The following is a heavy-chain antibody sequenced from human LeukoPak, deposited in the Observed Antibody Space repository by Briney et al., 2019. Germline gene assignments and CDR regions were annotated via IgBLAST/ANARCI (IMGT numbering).Heavy chain of an antibody. CDR1: GFTFSDYN. D-gene: IGHD1-14*01. V-gene: IGHV3-21*01. CDR3: AKTSDY. J-gene: IGHJ4*02. Sequence: GGSLRLSCAASGFTFSDYNMNWVRQAPGKGLEWVSSITSSGSHIHYADSVRGRFTISRDNAKNSLYLQMNSLRAEDTAVYYCAKTSDYWGQGTLVTVSS. CDR2: ITSSGSHI.